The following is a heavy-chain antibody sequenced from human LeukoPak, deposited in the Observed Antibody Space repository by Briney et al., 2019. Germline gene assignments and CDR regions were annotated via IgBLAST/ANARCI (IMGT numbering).Heavy chain of an antibody. Sequence: SETLSLTCSVSSGFITAYYWSWIRQPAGKGLEWIGRIYTSGSTNYNPSLKSRVTISVDTSKNQFSLELSSVTAADTAVYYCARGPYYYDSSGNFDYWGQGTLVTVSS. CDR2: IYTSGST. V-gene: IGHV4-4*07. D-gene: IGHD3-22*01. J-gene: IGHJ4*02. CDR3: ARGPYYYDSSGNFDY. CDR1: SGFITAYY.